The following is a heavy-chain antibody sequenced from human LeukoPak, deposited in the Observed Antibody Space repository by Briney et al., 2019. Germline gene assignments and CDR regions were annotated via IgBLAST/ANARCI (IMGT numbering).Heavy chain of an antibody. V-gene: IGHV3-23*01. CDR1: GFTFTTYA. CDR3: ARIGPGSETNF. J-gene: IGHJ4*02. CDR2: ISSSGATT. Sequence: GESLRLSCAVSGFTFTTYAMTWVRQAPGKGLEWVSSISSSGATTFYGDSVKGRFTISRDNSKNTLYLQMNSLRADDTAVYHCARIGPGSETNFWGQGTLVTVSS. D-gene: IGHD3-10*01.